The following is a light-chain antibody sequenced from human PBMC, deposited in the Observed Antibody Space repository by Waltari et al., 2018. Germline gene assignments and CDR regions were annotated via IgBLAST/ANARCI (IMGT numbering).Light chain of an antibody. V-gene: IGLV3-21*04. Sequence: SYVLTQPPSVSVAPGKTASISCGENNIGSKSVHWYQQKPGQAPVLVISYDSDRPSGIPERFSGSNSGNTATLTISRVEAGDEADYYCQVWDSSSDHWVFGGGTKLTVL. CDR3: QVWDSSSDHWV. J-gene: IGLJ3*02. CDR2: YDS. CDR1: NIGSKS.